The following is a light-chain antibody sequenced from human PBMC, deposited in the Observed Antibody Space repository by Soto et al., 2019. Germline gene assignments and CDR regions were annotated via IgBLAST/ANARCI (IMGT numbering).Light chain of an antibody. CDR2: QTS. Sequence: EIVLTQSPATLSSFPGDRVTLSCRASQYINTRLAWYQHRPGQAPRLLIYQTSIRAAGIPARFSASGSGTDFTLTISDVQHEDFALYYCHQRQSWPRTFGQGTKVDI. CDR1: QYINTR. J-gene: IGKJ1*01. CDR3: HQRQSWPRT. V-gene: IGKV3-11*01.